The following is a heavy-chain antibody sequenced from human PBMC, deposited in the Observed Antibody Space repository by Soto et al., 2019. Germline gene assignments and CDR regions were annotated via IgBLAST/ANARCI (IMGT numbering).Heavy chain of an antibody. CDR1: GGTFSSYT. J-gene: IGHJ4*02. CDR3: ARDTGVNWKQLGYFDY. D-gene: IGHD1-1*01. CDR2: IIPILGIA. V-gene: IGHV1-69*08. Sequence: QVQLVQSGAEVKKPGSSVKVSCKASGGTFSSYTISWVRQAPGQGLEWMGRIIPILGIANYAQKFQGRVTITADKSTSTAYMELSSLRSEDTAVYYCARDTGVNWKQLGYFDYWGQGTLVTVSS.